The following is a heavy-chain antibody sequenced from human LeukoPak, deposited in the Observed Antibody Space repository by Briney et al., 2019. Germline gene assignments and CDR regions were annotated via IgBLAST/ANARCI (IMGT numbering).Heavy chain of an antibody. V-gene: IGHV3-30*02. CDR3: ARDGYSTSWLAFDI. D-gene: IGHD6-13*01. Sequence: GGSLRLSWAASGFSFSSYCMRWVRHAPGKGLGWVAFIRYDGSNKYYADSVKGRFTISRDNSKNTLYLQMNSLRAEDTAVYYCARDGYSTSWLAFDIWGQGTMVTVSS. J-gene: IGHJ3*02. CDR2: IRYDGSNK. CDR1: GFSFSSYC.